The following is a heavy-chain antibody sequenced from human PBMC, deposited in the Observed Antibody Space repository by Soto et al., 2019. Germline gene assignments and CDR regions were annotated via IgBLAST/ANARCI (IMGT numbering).Heavy chain of an antibody. J-gene: IGHJ6*02. CDR2: IYSGGST. CDR3: ARDPGIAAAGTYYYYGMDV. D-gene: IGHD6-13*01. Sequence: TGGSLRLSCAASGFTVSSNYMSWVRQSPGKGLEWVSVIYSGGSTYYADSVKGRFTISRDSSKNTLYLQMNSLRAEDTAVYYCARDPGIAAAGTYYYYGMDVWGQGTTVTVSS. CDR1: GFTVSSNY. V-gene: IGHV3-53*01.